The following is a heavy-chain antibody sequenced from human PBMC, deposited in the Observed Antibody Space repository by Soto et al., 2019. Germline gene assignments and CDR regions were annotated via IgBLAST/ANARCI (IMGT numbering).Heavy chain of an antibody. J-gene: IGHJ6*03. D-gene: IGHD2-8*02. Sequence: EVQLVESGGGLVQPGGSLRLSCAASGFTVSSNYMSWVRQAPGKGLEWVSVIYSGGSTYYADSVKGRFTISRDNSKNTLYLQMNSLRAEDTAVYYCARDRRGRTTGYYYYYMDVWGKGTTVTVSS. CDR3: ARDRRGRTTGYYYYYMDV. V-gene: IGHV3-66*01. CDR1: GFTVSSNY. CDR2: IYSGGST.